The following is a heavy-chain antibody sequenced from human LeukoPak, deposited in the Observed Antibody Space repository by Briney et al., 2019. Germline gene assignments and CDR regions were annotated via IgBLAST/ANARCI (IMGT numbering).Heavy chain of an antibody. CDR2: IGSSGSTI. J-gene: IGHJ4*02. V-gene: IGHV3-48*03. CDR1: GFTFSSYE. Sequence: GGSLRLSCAASGFTFSSYEMNWVRQAPGKGLEWVSYIGSSGSTIYYADSVKGRFTISRDNAKNSLYLQMNSLRAEDTAVYYCARGLSILYFDYWGQGTLVTVSS. CDR3: ARGLSILYFDY. D-gene: IGHD3-9*01.